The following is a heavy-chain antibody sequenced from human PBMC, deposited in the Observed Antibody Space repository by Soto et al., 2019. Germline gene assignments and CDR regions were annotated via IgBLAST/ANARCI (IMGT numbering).Heavy chain of an antibody. J-gene: IGHJ4*02. CDR3: AKVSRKGSAIDFDY. CDR2: VNPNNGAT. V-gene: IGHV1-8*01. D-gene: IGHD3-10*01. Sequence: QVQLVQSGAELKKPGASVKVSCKASGYTFSNYDMNWVRQATGQGPEWIGWVNPNNGATGYAQKFQGRVTLTTDISTTTAYMELTSRRSEDTAIYYCAKVSRKGSAIDFDYWGQGNLITVSS. CDR1: GYTFSNYD.